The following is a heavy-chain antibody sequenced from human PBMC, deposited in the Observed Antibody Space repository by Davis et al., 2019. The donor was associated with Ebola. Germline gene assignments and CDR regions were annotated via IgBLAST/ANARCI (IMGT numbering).Heavy chain of an antibody. CDR2: IHHRGKA. V-gene: IGHV4-34*01. CDR1: GGSFKDYY. J-gene: IGHJ4*02. Sequence: PSETLSLTCAVYGGSFKDYYWAWIRQSPGQGLEWIGEIHHRGKARYTTALKSRVTISIDTSKMQLSLRLTSVTAADTAVYYCASPHQIRGKDCFDYWDQGNLVIVSS. CDR3: ASPHQIRGKDCFDY.